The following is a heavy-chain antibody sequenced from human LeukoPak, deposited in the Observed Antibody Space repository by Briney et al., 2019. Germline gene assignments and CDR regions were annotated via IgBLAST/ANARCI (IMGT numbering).Heavy chain of an antibody. Sequence: GGSLRLSCATSGFTFSSYGMSWVRQAPGKGLEWVSAISGSGGSTYYADSVKGRFTISRDNSKNTLYLQMNSLRAEDTAVYYCANMYSSSWFSFDYWGQGTLVTVSS. CDR1: GFTFSSYG. CDR2: ISGSGGST. V-gene: IGHV3-23*01. D-gene: IGHD6-13*01. CDR3: ANMYSSSWFSFDY. J-gene: IGHJ4*02.